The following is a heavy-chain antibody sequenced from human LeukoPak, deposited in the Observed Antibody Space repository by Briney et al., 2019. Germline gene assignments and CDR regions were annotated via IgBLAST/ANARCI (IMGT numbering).Heavy chain of an antibody. J-gene: IGHJ4*02. CDR2: ISGSGGST. V-gene: IGHV3-23*01. CDR3: AKDKRREVFDY. Sequence: GGSLRLSCAASGFSFSSDAMSWVRQAPGKGLEWVSAISGSGGSTYYADSVKGRFTISRDNSKNTLYLQMNSLRAEDTAVYYCAKDKRREVFDYWGQGTLVTVSS. CDR1: GFSFSSDA. D-gene: IGHD1-26*01.